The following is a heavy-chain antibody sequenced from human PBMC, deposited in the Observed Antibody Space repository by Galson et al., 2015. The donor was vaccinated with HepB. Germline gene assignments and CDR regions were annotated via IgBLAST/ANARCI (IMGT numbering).Heavy chain of an antibody. D-gene: IGHD3-22*01. Sequence: SLRLSCAASGVTGFTFCNYRMPWVPQAPGEGLAWMATIKKAGSEKYYVDSVKGRFTISRDNAKNSLYFQVNSLRVDDTGVYYCARERAYYYERSGYSYGWLDPWGQGTLVTVSS. CDR1: GVTGFTFCNYR. CDR3: ARERAYYYERSGYSYGWLDP. J-gene: IGHJ5*02. V-gene: IGHV3-7*01. CDR2: IKKAGSEK.